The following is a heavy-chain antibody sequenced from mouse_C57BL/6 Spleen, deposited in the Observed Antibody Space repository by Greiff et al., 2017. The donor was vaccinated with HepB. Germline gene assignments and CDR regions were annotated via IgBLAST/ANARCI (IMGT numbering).Heavy chain of an antibody. J-gene: IGHJ4*01. Sequence: LVKPGASVKIPCKASGYTFTDYNMDWVKQSHGKSLEWIGDINPNNGGTIYNQKFKGKATLTVDKSSSTAYMELRSLTSEDTAVYYCARVWLRRGYYAMDYWGQGTSVTVSS. CDR3: ARVWLRRGYYAMDY. V-gene: IGHV1-18*01. D-gene: IGHD2-2*01. CDR2: INPNNGGT. CDR1: GYTFTDYN.